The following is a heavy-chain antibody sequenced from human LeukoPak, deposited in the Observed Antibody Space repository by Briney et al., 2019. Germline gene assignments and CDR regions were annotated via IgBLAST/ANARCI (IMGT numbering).Heavy chain of an antibody. Sequence: GGSLRLSCAASGFNVSSNYMSWVRQAPGKGLEWVSVIYSGGTTYYADSVKGRFAISRHNSKNTLYLQMNSLRAEDTAVYYCARSHYSSGVLYYLHSWGQGTLVTVSS. CDR1: GFNVSSNY. V-gene: IGHV3-53*04. D-gene: IGHD6-19*01. CDR3: ARSHYSSGVLYYLHS. CDR2: IYSGGTT. J-gene: IGHJ4*02.